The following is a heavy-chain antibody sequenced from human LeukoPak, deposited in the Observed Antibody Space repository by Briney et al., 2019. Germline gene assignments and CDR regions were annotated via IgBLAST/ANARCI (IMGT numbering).Heavy chain of an antibody. Sequence: ASVTVSCEASGYTFTSYYMHWVRQAPGQGLEWMGIINPSGGSTSYAQKFQGRVTMTRDTSTSTVYMELSSLRSEDTAVYYCARDVSPYYYYYGMDVWGQGTTVTVSS. CDR3: ARDVSPYYYYYGMDV. J-gene: IGHJ6*02. CDR1: GYTFTSYY. CDR2: INPSGGST. V-gene: IGHV1-46*01.